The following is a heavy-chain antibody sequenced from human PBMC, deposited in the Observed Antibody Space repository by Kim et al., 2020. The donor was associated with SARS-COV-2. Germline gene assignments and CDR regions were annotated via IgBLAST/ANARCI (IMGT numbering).Heavy chain of an antibody. V-gene: IGHV3-33*06. Sequence: FTISRDNSKNTLYLQMNSLRAEDTAVYYCAKDHWDSSIPRPLYYYYGMDVWGQGTTVTVSS. CDR3: AKDHWDSSIPRPLYYYYGMDV. J-gene: IGHJ6*02. D-gene: IGHD6-13*01.